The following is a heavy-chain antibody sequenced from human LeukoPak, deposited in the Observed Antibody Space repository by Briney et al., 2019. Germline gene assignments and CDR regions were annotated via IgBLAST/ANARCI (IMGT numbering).Heavy chain of an antibody. CDR3: TRGDY. CDR2: MNPNSGNT. V-gene: IGHV1-8*02. Sequence: GASVKVSCKASGGTFSSYAISWVRQATGQGLEWMGWMNPNSGNTGYAQKLQGRVTLTRNTSISTAYMELSSLRSDDTAVYYCTRGDYWGQGTLVTVSS. J-gene: IGHJ4*02. CDR1: GGTFSSYA.